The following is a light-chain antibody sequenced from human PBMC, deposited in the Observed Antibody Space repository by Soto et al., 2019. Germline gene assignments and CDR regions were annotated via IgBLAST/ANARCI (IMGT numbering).Light chain of an antibody. V-gene: IGKV3-15*01. CDR2: GAS. Sequence: EIVLTQSPGTLSVSPGERATLSCRASQSVSSKLAWYQQKPGQAPRLLLYGASTGATGIPARVSGSGSDTAFTLSISSLQTEDFEFDDCPQYNYWAGTFGQGTKVEIK. J-gene: IGKJ1*01. CDR1: QSVSSK. CDR3: PQYNYWAGT.